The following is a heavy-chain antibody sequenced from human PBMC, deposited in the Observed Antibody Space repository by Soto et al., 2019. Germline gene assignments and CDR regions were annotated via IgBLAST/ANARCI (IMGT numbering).Heavy chain of an antibody. D-gene: IGHD4-4*01. Sequence: EVQLVESGGGLVQPGRSLRLSCAASGFTFDDYAMHWVRQAPGKGLEWVSGISWNSGSIGYADSVKGRFTISRDNAKNSLYLQMNSLRAEDTALYYCAKSAGYSNYVSYDDYMDVWGKGTTVTVSS. V-gene: IGHV3-9*01. CDR2: ISWNSGSI. CDR3: AKSAGYSNYVSYDDYMDV. J-gene: IGHJ6*03. CDR1: GFTFDDYA.